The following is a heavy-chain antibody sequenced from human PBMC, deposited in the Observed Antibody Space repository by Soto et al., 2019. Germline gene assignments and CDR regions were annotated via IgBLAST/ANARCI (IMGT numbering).Heavy chain of an antibody. CDR1: GLTFSSYA. CDR2: ISDNGKDT. D-gene: IGHD2-15*01. CDR3: AEDAYLSGLGY. Sequence: PGGPLRLSCAASGLTFSSYAMNWVRQAPGKGLEWVSFISDNGKDTYYADSVKGRFTISRDNSQNTLYLQMNSLRAEDTAVYYCAEDAYLSGLGYWGQGTLVTVSS. V-gene: IGHV3-23*01. J-gene: IGHJ4*02.